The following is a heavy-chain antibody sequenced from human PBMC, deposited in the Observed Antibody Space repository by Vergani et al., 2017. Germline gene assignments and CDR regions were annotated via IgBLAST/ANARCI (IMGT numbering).Heavy chain of an antibody. CDR1: GYTFTSYG. J-gene: IGHJ6*03. D-gene: IGHD3-9*01. V-gene: IGHV1-18*01. CDR3: ARDFHYDIVTGLGSYMDV. CDR2: ISAYNGNT. Sequence: QVQLVQSGAEVKKPGASVKVSCKASGYTFTSYGISWVRQAPGQGLEWMGWISAYNGNTNYAQKLQGRVTMTTDTSTSTAYMELRSLRSDDTAVYYCARDFHYDIVTGLGSYMDVWGKGTTVTVSS.